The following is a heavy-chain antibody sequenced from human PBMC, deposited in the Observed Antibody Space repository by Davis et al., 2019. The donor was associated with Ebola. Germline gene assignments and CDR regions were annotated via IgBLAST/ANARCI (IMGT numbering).Heavy chain of an antibody. D-gene: IGHD5-18*01. CDR1: GGPFSGFY. CDR2: INHSGST. V-gene: IGHV4-34*01. J-gene: IGHJ4*02. CDR3: ARDSGYSYGLDY. Sequence: SDILSLTFPALGGPFSGFYWSWTRQPPGKGPEWIGQINHSGSTNYNPSLKSRVTISVDTAKNQLSLKLTSVTAADTAVYYCARDSGYSYGLDYWGQGTLVTVSS.